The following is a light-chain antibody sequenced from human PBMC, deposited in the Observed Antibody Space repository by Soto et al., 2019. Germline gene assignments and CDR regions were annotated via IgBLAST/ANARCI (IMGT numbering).Light chain of an antibody. CDR3: QQYYNWPPLFT. CDR1: QDVNTF. CDR2: DAS. J-gene: IGKJ3*01. Sequence: EIVMTQSPATLSVTPGETGTLSCRASQDVNTFLAWYQQKPGQAPRLLIYDASTRATGIPARFSGSGSGTDFTITITSLQSEDFAVYSCQQYYNWPPLFTFGPGTKVD. V-gene: IGKV3-15*01.